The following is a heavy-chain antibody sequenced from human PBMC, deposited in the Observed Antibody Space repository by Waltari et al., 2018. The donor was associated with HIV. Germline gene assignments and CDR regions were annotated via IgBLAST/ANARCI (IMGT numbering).Heavy chain of an antibody. CDR3: ARRGIQLWFYAFDI. V-gene: IGHV4-61*02. J-gene: IGHJ3*02. CDR1: GGSISSVSYY. Sequence: QVQLQESGPGLVKPSQTLSPTCTVSGGSISSVSYYWSWIRLPAGKGLEWIGRIYTRGGTNYNPSLKSRVTISVDTSKNQFSLKLSSVTAADTAVYYCARRGIQLWFYAFDIWGQGTMVTVSS. D-gene: IGHD5-18*01. CDR2: IYTRGGT.